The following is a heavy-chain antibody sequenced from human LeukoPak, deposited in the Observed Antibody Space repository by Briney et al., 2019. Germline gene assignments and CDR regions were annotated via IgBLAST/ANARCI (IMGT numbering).Heavy chain of an antibody. CDR2: IYSGGST. J-gene: IGHJ4*02. CDR3: ARSLLWFGELSSAYYFDC. V-gene: IGHV3-53*01. CDR1: GFTFSSNY. D-gene: IGHD3-10*01. Sequence: GGSLRLSCAASGFTFSSNYMSWVRQAPGKGLEWVSVIYSGGSTYYADSVKGRFTISRDNSKNTLYLQMNSLRAEDTAVYYCARSLLWFGELSSAYYFDCWGQGTLVTVSS.